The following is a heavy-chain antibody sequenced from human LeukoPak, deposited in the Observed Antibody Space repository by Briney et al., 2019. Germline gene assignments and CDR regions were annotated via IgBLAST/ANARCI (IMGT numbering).Heavy chain of an antibody. Sequence: SETLSLTCAVYGGSFSGYYWSWIRQPPGKGLEWIGEIKHSGSTNYNPSLKSRVTISVDTSKNQFSLKLSSVTAADTAVYYCARGPLRGYCSGGSCYSGLFGYWGQGTLVTVSS. CDR3: ARGPLRGYCSGGSCYSGLFGY. V-gene: IGHV4-34*01. D-gene: IGHD2-15*01. J-gene: IGHJ4*02. CDR1: GGSFSGYY. CDR2: IKHSGST.